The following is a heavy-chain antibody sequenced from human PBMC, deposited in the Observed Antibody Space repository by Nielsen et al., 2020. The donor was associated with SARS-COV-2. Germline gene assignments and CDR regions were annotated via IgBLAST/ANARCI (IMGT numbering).Heavy chain of an antibody. V-gene: IGHV4-34*13. CDR3: ARDSDVALATGRGIFYYNYMDV. CDR2: INHSGST. J-gene: IGHJ6*03. Sequence: WIRQPPGKGLEWIGEINHSGSTNYNPSLKSRVSSSIDTSKNQFFLNLRSVTAADTAVYYCARDSDVALATGRGIFYYNYMDVWGKGTTVTVSS. D-gene: IGHD2-15*01.